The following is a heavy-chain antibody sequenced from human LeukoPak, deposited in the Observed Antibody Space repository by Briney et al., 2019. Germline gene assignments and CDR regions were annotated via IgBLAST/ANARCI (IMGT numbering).Heavy chain of an antibody. D-gene: IGHD3-9*01. Sequence: PSQTLSLTCAVSGGYISSGGYSWSWIRQPPGKGLEWIGYIYHSGSTYYNPSLKSRVTISVDRSKNQFSLKLSSVTAADTAVYYCARGGTYYDILTGYYSDAVLDYWGQGTLVTVSS. V-gene: IGHV4-30-2*01. CDR1: GGYISSGGYS. CDR3: ARGGTYYDILTGYYSDAVLDY. J-gene: IGHJ4*02. CDR2: IYHSGST.